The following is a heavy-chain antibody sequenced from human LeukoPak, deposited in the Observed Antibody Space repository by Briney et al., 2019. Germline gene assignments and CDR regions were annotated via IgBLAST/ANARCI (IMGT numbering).Heavy chain of an antibody. D-gene: IGHD3-10*02. CDR2: INWNGGST. V-gene: IGHV3-20*04. J-gene: IGHJ6*04. CDR3: AELGITMIGGV. Sequence: GGSLRLSCAASGFTFDDYGMSWVRQAPGKGLEWVSCINWNGGSTGYADSVKGRLTISRDNAKNSLYLQMNSLRAEDTAVYYCAELGITMIGGVWGKGTTATISS. CDR1: GFTFDDYG.